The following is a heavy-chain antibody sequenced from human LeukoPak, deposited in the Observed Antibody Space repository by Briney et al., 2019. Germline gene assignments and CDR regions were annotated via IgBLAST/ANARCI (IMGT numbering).Heavy chain of an antibody. D-gene: IGHD6-19*01. CDR1: SFTFSNAW. V-gene: IGHV3-15*07. J-gene: IGHJ4*02. CDR3: AKDIPGVSSGWPGGFDY. Sequence: GGSLRLSCAASSFTFSNAWMNWVRQAPGKGLEWVGRIKSKTDGGTIDYAAPVKGRFTISRDDSKNTLYLQMNSLRAEDTALYYCAKDIPGVSSGWPGGFDYWGQGTLVTVSS. CDR2: IKSKTDGGTI.